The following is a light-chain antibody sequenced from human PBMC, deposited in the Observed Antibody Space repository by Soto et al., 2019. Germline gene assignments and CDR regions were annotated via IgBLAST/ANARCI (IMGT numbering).Light chain of an antibody. CDR3: LQYNSWWT. CDR2: GAS. Sequence: EIVMTQSPATLSVSPGERATLSCRASQSLSSNLAWYQQKPGQAPRLLIYGASTRATGIPARFSGSGSGTEFTLTISSLQSEDFAIYYCLQYNSWWTFGQGTKVE. J-gene: IGKJ1*01. CDR1: QSLSSN. V-gene: IGKV3-15*01.